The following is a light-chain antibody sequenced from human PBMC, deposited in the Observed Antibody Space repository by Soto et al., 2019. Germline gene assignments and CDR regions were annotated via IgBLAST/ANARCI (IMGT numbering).Light chain of an antibody. CDR2: GNS. CDR1: SSNIGAGYD. CDR3: QSYDSSLSGSVV. Sequence: QSVLTQPPSVSGAPGQRVTISCTGSSSNIGAGYDVHWYQQLPGTAPNHLIYGNSNRPSAVPDRFSGSKSGTSASLAITGLQAEDEADYYCQSYDSSLSGSVVFGGGTKLTVL. J-gene: IGLJ2*01. V-gene: IGLV1-40*01.